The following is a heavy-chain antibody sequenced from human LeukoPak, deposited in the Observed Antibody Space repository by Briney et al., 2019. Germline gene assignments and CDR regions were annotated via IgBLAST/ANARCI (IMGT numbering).Heavy chain of an antibody. Sequence: SETLSLTCTGSGASITQHYLSWIRQPPGKGLEYIGYFYYDWNPNYTSSARSRHTIIVDAYKNQLPLNLRSVSAADTAKYYCTTGITGHHRSVGGIAFDIWGQGTMVAVSS. CDR2: FYYDWNP. J-gene: IGHJ3*02. V-gene: IGHV4-59*11. CDR1: GASITQHY. D-gene: IGHD2-8*02. CDR3: TTGITGHHRSVGGIAFDI.